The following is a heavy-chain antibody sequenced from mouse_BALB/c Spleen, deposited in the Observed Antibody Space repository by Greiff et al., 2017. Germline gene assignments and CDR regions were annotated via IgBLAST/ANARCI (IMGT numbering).Heavy chain of an antibody. CDR2: ISSGGSYT. Sequence: EVKLMESGGGLVKPGGSLKLSCAASGFTFSSYAMSWVRQTPEKRLEWVATISSGGSYTYYPDSVKGRFTISRDNAKNTLYLQMSSLRSEDTAMYYCARQRGYDYYAMDYWGQGTSVTVSS. CDR1: GFTFSSYA. J-gene: IGHJ4*01. CDR3: ARQRGYDYYAMDY. D-gene: IGHD2-10*02. V-gene: IGHV5-9-3*01.